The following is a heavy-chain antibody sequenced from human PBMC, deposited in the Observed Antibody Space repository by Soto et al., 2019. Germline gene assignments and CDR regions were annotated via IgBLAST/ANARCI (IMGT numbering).Heavy chain of an antibody. CDR3: AREGGDYYDSSGYRYYFDY. J-gene: IGHJ4*02. V-gene: IGHV1-69*01. D-gene: IGHD3-22*01. Sequence: VQLVQSGAEVKKPGSSVKVSCKASGGTFSSYAISWVRQAPGQGLEWMGGIIPIFGTANYAQKFQGRVTITADESTSTAYMELSSLRSEDTAVYYCAREGGDYYDSSGYRYYFDYWGQGTLVTVSS. CDR2: IIPIFGTA. CDR1: GGTFSSYA.